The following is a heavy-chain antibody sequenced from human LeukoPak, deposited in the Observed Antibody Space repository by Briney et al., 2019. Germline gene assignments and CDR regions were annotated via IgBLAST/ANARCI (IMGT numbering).Heavy chain of an antibody. CDR1: GFTFSSYD. CDR2: IGTAGDT. CDR3: ARGASDGDFDY. V-gene: IGHV3-13*01. D-gene: IGHD4-17*01. J-gene: IGHJ4*02. Sequence: GGSLRLSCAASGFTFSSYDMHWVRQATGKGLEWVSAIGTAGDTYYPGSVKGRFTISRENAKNSLYLQMNSLRAGDTAVYYCARGASDGDFDYWGQGTLVTVSS.